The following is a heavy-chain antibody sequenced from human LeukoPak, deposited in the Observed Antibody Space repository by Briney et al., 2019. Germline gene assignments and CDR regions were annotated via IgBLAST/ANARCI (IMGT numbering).Heavy chain of an antibody. CDR2: IYYSGST. Sequence: PSETLSLTCTISGGSISSYYWSWIRQPPGKGLEWIGYIYYSGSTNYNPSLKSRVTISVDTSKNQFSLKLSSVTAADTAVYYCARVDYSRFYYYMDVWGKGTTVTVSS. CDR3: ARVDYSRFYYYMDV. J-gene: IGHJ6*03. D-gene: IGHD6-13*01. V-gene: IGHV4-59*01. CDR1: GGSISSYY.